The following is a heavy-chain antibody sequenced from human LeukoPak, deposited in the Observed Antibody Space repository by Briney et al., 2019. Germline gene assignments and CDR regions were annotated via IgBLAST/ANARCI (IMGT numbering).Heavy chain of an antibody. CDR2: IYNSGTT. V-gene: IGHV4-59*01. CDR1: GDSMSNYH. Sequence: PSETLSLTCTVSGDSMSNYHWTWIRQSPGKGLEYIGYIYNSGTTNYNPSLKSRVTISVDMSKKQFSLKLNSVTAADTAVYYCARGSVGYRFDPWGQGTLVTVSS. J-gene: IGHJ5*02. D-gene: IGHD5-18*01. CDR3: ARGSVGYRFDP.